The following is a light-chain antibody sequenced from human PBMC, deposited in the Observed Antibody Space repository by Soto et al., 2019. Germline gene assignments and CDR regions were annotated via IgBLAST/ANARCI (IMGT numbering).Light chain of an antibody. CDR1: QSVLYSSNNKNF. J-gene: IGKJ5*01. CDR2: WAS. CDR3: QQYYGDPIS. Sequence: DIVMTQSPDSLAVSLGERATINCKSTQSVLYSSNNKNFLSWFQQKPGQPPKLLIYWASTRESGVPDRFSGSGSVTDFSLTISSLQAEDVAVYYCQQYYGDPISFGQGTRLEIK. V-gene: IGKV4-1*01.